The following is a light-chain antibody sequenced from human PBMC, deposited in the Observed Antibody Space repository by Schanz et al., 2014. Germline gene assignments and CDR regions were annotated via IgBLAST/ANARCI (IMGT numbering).Light chain of an antibody. CDR1: LGVGSS. CDR3: QSAT. V-gene: IGKV3-11*01. CDR2: DAS. Sequence: ETVLTQSPATLSLSPGERATLSCRASLGVGSSLAWYQQKPGQAPRLLIYDASTRATGIPARFSGTGSGTDFTLTISSLEPEDLAVYYCQSATFGRGTKVEIK. J-gene: IGKJ1*01.